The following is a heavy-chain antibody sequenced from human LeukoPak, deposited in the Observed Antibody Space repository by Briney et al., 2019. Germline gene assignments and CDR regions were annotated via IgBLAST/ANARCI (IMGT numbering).Heavy chain of an antibody. CDR2: IWYDGSNK. Sequence: GGSLRLSCAASGFTFNYYAMTWVRQAPGKGLEWVAVIWYDGSNKYYADSVKGRFTISRDNSKNTLYLQMNSLRAEDTAVYYCARDRSGSLDYWGQGTLVTVPS. D-gene: IGHD1-26*01. V-gene: IGHV3-33*08. CDR3: ARDRSGSLDY. J-gene: IGHJ4*02. CDR1: GFTFNYYA.